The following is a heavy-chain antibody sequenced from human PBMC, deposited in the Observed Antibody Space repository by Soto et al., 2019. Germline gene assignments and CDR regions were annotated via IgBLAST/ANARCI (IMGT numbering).Heavy chain of an antibody. V-gene: IGHV1-69*13. CDR3: ARDVSGYSSSWYPSYFGF. Sequence: SLKGYCKSSGETNSVDVISWGRKENGKGLEWRGGIIPIFGTANYAQKFQGRVTITADESTSTAYMELSSLRSEDTAVYYCARDVSGYSSSWYPSYFGFWGQGTLGTVPS. CDR1: GETNSVDV. J-gene: IGHJ4*02. D-gene: IGHD6-13*01. CDR2: IIPIFGTA.